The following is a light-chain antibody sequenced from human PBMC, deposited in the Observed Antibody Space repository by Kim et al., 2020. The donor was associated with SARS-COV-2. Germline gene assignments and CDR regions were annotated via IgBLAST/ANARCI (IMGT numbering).Light chain of an antibody. V-gene: IGKV1-27*01. Sequence: IQMTQSPSSLSASVGDEVTITCRASQDISNYLAWYQQKPGKAPKLLMYATSTLQSGVPSRFRGSRSGTDFTLIITRLQPEDVATYFCQKYDSAPWTFGQGTKVEI. CDR3: QKYDSAPWT. J-gene: IGKJ1*01. CDR1: QDISNY. CDR2: ATS.